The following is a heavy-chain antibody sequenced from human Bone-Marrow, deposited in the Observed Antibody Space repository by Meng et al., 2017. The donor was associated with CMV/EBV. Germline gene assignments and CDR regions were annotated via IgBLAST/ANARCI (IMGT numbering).Heavy chain of an antibody. Sequence: GESLKISCAASGFSINNYWMSWARQAPGKGLEWVATINPDEGEKYYVDSVRGRFTISRDNAKNSAHLQMNNLRVEDTAVYYCARDKSGAMDVWGQG. V-gene: IGHV3-7*01. CDR3: ARDKSGAMDV. CDR1: GFSINNYW. J-gene: IGHJ6*02. CDR2: INPDEGEK.